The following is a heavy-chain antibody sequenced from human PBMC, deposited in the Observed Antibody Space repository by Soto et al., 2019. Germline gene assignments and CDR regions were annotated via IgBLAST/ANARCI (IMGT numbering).Heavy chain of an antibody. Sequence: GGSLRLSCAASGFTFSSYAMSWVRQAPGKGLEWVSAISGSGGSTYYADSVKGRFTISRDNSKNTLYLQMNSLRAEDTAVYYCVPTIFGVVTNLFDYWGQGTLVTVSS. CDR2: ISGSGGST. CDR3: VPTIFGVVTNLFDY. J-gene: IGHJ4*02. CDR1: GFTFSSYA. V-gene: IGHV3-23*01. D-gene: IGHD3-3*01.